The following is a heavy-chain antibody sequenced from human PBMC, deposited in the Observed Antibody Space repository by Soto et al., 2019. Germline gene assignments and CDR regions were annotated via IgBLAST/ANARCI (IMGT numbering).Heavy chain of an antibody. Sequence: QVQVVQSGADVKKPGASVKVSCKASGYIFMSYGITWVRQAPGQGLECMGWISAYNGNTNDAQKFQGRVTMTTDTSTSKAYMELRSLRSDDTAVYYCARDGGTMGFEYWGQGTLVTVSS. CDR3: ARDGGTMGFEY. J-gene: IGHJ4*02. CDR1: GYIFMSYG. D-gene: IGHD1-7*01. V-gene: IGHV1-18*01. CDR2: ISAYNGNT.